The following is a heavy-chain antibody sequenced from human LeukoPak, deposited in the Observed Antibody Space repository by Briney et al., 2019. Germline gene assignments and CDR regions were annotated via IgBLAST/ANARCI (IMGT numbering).Heavy chain of an antibody. J-gene: IGHJ4*02. Sequence: SETLSLTCTVSGGSTSSSSYYWGWIRQPPGKGLEWIGSIYYSGSTYYNPSLKSRVTISVDTSKNQFSLKLSSVTAADTAVYYCASDCSGGSCYADYWGQGTLVTVSS. CDR3: ASDCSGGSCYADY. CDR2: IYYSGST. D-gene: IGHD2-15*01. CDR1: GGSTSSSSYY. V-gene: IGHV4-39*01.